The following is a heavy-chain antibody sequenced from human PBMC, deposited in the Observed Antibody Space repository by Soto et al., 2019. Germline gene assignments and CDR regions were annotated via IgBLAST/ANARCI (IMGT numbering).Heavy chain of an antibody. V-gene: IGHV1-69*02. Sequence: QVQLVQSGAEVKKPGSSVKVSCKASGGTFSSYTISWVRQAPGQGLEWMGRIIPILGIANYAQKFQGRVTSTADKSTSTAYMELSSLRSEDTAVYYCARPSDKEVYYMDVWGKGTTVTVSS. CDR2: IIPILGIA. J-gene: IGHJ6*03. CDR1: GGTFSSYT. CDR3: ARPSDKEVYYMDV.